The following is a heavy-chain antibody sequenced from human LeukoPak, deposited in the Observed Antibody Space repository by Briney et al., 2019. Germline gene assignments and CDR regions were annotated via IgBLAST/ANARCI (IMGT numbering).Heavy chain of an antibody. V-gene: IGHV3-30-3*01. CDR1: GFTFNSYA. D-gene: IGHD6-19*01. CDR3: ARDGESWLARVGYFDY. CDR2: ISDDGNNK. Sequence: PGGSLRLSCAASGFTFNSYAMYWVRQAPGKGLEWVAVISDDGNNKYYADSVKGRFTISRDNSKNTLYLQMNSLRAEDTAVYYCARDGESWLARVGYFDYWGQGTLVTVSS. J-gene: IGHJ4*02.